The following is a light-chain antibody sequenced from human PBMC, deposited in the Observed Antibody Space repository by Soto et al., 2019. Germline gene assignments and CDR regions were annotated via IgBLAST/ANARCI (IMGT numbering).Light chain of an antibody. CDR1: QDIGKL. CDR3: QQYDNLPYT. J-gene: IGKJ2*01. Sequence: DIEMTQSPTSLSASVGDRVTITCQASQDIGKLLNWFQQKPGAAPQLLIYDASNLETGVASRFSGGGSGAHFTFTITSLQPEDAGTYFCQQYDNLPYTFAQGTKVE. V-gene: IGKV1-33*01. CDR2: DAS.